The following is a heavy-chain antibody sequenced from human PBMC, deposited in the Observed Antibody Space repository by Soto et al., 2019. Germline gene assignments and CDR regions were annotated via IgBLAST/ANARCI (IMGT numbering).Heavy chain of an antibody. CDR3: AAAGSPRNAFDI. V-gene: IGHV1-69*05. CDR1: GGTFSSYA. D-gene: IGHD6-25*01. J-gene: IGHJ3*02. CDR2: IIPIFGTA. Sequence: SVKVSCKASGGTFSSYAISWVRQAPGQGLEWMGGIIPIFGTANYAQKFQERVTITRDMSTSTAYMELSSLRSEDTAVYYCAAAGSPRNAFDIWGQGTMVTVSS.